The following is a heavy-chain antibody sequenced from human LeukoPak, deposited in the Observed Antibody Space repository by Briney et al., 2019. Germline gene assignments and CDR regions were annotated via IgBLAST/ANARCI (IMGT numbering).Heavy chain of an antibody. V-gene: IGHV4-4*07. D-gene: IGHD4-11*01. CDR2: IYTSGTI. CDR3: ASLRERSYYARGFDY. J-gene: IGHJ4*02. CDR1: GGSISSYY. Sequence: KPSETLSLTCTVSGGSISSYYWSWIRQPAGTALEWIGRIYTSGTITYNPSLKSRITISVDTSKNQFSLRLSSVTAADTAVYYCASLRERSYYARGFDYWGQGTLVTVSS.